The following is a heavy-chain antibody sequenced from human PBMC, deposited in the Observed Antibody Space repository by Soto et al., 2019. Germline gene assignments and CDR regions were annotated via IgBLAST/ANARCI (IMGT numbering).Heavy chain of an antibody. CDR1: GFTFSNAW. J-gene: IGHJ1*01. D-gene: IGHD1-1*01. V-gene: IGHV3-15*01. CDR3: TPPKGQLDPPTNHF. CDR2: IKSDAYGGAI. Sequence: EVQLVESGGGLVKPGGSLRLSCAGSGFTFSNAWMSWVRRAPGKGLEWVGRIKSDAYGGAIDYAAPVKGRFTISRDDSKTTLFLKTNNLRDEDTGVYSCTPPKGQLDPPTNHFWGQGTPVIVSS.